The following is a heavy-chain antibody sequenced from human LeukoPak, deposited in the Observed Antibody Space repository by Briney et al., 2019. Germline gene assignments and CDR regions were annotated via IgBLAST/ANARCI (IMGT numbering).Heavy chain of an antibody. V-gene: IGHV4-4*07. Sequence: PSETLSLTCTVSGGSISSYYWSWIRQPAGKGLEWIGRIYTSGSTNYNPSLKSRVTMSVDTSKNQFSLKLSSVTAADTAVYCCARGGDYYDSSGYPFDYWGQGTLVTVSS. CDR2: IYTSGST. D-gene: IGHD3-22*01. J-gene: IGHJ4*02. CDR3: ARGGDYYDSSGYPFDY. CDR1: GGSISSYY.